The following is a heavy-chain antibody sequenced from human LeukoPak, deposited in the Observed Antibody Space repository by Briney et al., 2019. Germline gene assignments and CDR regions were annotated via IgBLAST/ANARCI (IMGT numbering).Heavy chain of an antibody. CDR1: GYTLTELS. V-gene: IGHV1-24*01. CDR3: ATTPKYYYDSSGTTGGAFDI. CDR2: FEPEDGET. J-gene: IGHJ3*02. D-gene: IGHD3-22*01. Sequence: ASVKVSCKVSGYTLTELSMHWVRQAPGKGVEWMGGFEPEDGETIYAQKFQGRVTMTEDTSTDTAYMELSSLRSEDTAVYYCATTPKYYYDSSGTTGGAFDIWGQGTMVTVSS.